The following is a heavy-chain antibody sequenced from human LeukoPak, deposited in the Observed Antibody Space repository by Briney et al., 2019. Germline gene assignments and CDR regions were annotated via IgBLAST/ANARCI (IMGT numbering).Heavy chain of an antibody. Sequence: GGSLRLSCAASGFTFSSYGMHWVRQAPGKGLEWVAVISYDGSNKYYADSVKGRFTISRDNAKNSLYLQMNSLRAEDTAVYYCARDVDYYYGMDVWGQGTTVTVSS. J-gene: IGHJ6*02. CDR2: ISYDGSNK. CDR1: GFTFSSYG. V-gene: IGHV3-30*03. CDR3: ARDVDYYYGMDV.